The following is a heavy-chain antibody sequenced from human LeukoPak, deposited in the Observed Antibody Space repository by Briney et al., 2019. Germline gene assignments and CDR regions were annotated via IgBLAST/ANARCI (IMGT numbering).Heavy chain of an antibody. V-gene: IGHV1-69*04. CDR1: GGTFSSYT. CDR3: AREGSSSLVWDFYYGMDV. Sequence: ASVKVSCKASGGTFSSYTISWVRQAPGQGLEWMGRIIPILGIANYAQKFQGRVTITADKSTSTAYMELSSLRSEDTAVYYCAREGSSSLVWDFYYGMDVWGQGTTVTVSS. CDR2: IIPILGIA. J-gene: IGHJ6*02. D-gene: IGHD6-6*01.